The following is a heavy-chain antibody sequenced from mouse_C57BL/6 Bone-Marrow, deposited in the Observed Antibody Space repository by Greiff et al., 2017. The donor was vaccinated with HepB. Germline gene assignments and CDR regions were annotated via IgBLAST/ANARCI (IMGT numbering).Heavy chain of an antibody. CDR3: AGGGPFRGDY. Sequence: EVMLVESGGGLVKPGGSLKLSCAASGFTFSDYGMHWVRQAPEKGLEWVAYISSGSSTIYYADTVKGRFTISRDNAKNTLFLQMTSLRSEDTAMCYCAGGGPFRGDYWGQGTTLTVSS. D-gene: IGHD3-3*01. CDR1: GFTFSDYG. V-gene: IGHV5-17*01. J-gene: IGHJ2*01. CDR2: ISSGSSTI.